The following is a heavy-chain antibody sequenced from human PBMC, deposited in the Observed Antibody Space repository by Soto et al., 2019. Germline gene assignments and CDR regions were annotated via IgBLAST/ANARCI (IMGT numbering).Heavy chain of an antibody. J-gene: IGHJ6*02. CDR1: GFTFSSYG. Sequence: PGGSLRLSCAASGFTFSSYGMHWVRQAPGKGLEWVAVIWYDGSNKYYADSVKGRFTISRDNSKNTLYLQMNSLRAEDTAVYYCASSRFLGWLLEDYGMDVWGQGTTVTVSS. D-gene: IGHD3-3*01. CDR2: IWYDGSNK. CDR3: ASSRFLGWLLEDYGMDV. V-gene: IGHV3-33*01.